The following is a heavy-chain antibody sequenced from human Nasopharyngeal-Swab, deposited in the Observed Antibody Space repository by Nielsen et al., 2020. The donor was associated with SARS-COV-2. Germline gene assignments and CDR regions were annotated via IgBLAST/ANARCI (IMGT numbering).Heavy chain of an antibody. CDR1: GFTFSSYW. Sequence: GGSLRLSCAASGFTFSSYWMSWVRQAPGKGLEWVANIKQDGSEKYYVDSVKGRFTISRDNAKNSLYLQMNSLGAEDTAVYYCARGGYCSSTSCYFGIQNRVDYWGQGTLVTVSS. CDR2: IKQDGSEK. D-gene: IGHD2-2*01. CDR3: ARGGYCSSTSCYFGIQNRVDY. V-gene: IGHV3-7*05. J-gene: IGHJ4*02.